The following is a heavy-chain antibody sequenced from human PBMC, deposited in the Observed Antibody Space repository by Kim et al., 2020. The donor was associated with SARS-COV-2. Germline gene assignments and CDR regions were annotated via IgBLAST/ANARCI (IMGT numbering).Heavy chain of an antibody. CDR2: IRSEANSYAT. Sequence: GGSLRLSCAASGFTFSGSAMHWVRQASGKGLEWVGRIRSEANSYATAYAASVKGRFTISRDDTKNTAYLQMNSLKTEDTAVYYCTIPPADYYDSRGYYFKDYGGQGTLVTVSS. D-gene: IGHD3-22*01. CDR1: GFTFSGSA. CDR3: TIPPADYYDSRGYYFKDY. V-gene: IGHV3-73*01. J-gene: IGHJ4*02.